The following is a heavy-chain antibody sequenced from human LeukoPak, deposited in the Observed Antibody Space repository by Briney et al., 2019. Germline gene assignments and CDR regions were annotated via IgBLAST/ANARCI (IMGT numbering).Heavy chain of an antibody. D-gene: IGHD3-3*01. J-gene: IGHJ4*02. CDR2: SSGSGGST. CDR3: AKMPGDRFLEWLLYVDY. CDR1: GFTFSSYA. V-gene: IGHV3-23*01. Sequence: GGSLRPSCVASGFTFSSYAMSWVRQAPGKGLEWVSASSGSGGSTYYADSVKGRFTISRDNSKNTLYLQMNSLRAEDTAVYYCAKMPGDRFLEWLLYVDYWGQGTLVTFSS.